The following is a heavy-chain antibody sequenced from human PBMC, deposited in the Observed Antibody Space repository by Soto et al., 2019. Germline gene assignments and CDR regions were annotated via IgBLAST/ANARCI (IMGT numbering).Heavy chain of an antibody. CDR2: INHSGST. CDR1: GGSFSGYY. J-gene: IGHJ4*02. CDR3: ARGRGVGATTVFFFDY. D-gene: IGHD1-26*01. V-gene: IGHV4-34*01. Sequence: SETLSLTCAVYGGSFSGYYWSWIRQPPGKGLEWIGEINHSGSTNYNPSLKSRVTISVDTSKNQFSLKLSSVTAADTAVHYCARGRGVGATTVFFFDYWGQGTLVTVSS.